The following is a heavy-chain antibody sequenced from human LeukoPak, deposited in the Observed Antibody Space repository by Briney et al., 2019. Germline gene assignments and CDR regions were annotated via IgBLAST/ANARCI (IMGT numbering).Heavy chain of an antibody. CDR1: GGSISRYY. V-gene: IGHV4-59*01. CDR3: ARGKSVVAATSFDY. CDR2: IYYSGRT. D-gene: IGHD2-15*01. J-gene: IGHJ4*02. Sequence: SETLSLTCTVSGGSISRYYWSWIRQPPGKGLEWIGYIYYSGRTTSHPTLQSRVTISVDTSKNQFCLKLSSVTAADTAVYYCARGKSVVAATSFDYWGQGTLVTVSS.